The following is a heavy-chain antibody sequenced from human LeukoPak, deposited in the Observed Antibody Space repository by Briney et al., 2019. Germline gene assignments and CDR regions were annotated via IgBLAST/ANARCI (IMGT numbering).Heavy chain of an antibody. J-gene: IGHJ6*03. Sequence: EGSLRLSCAASGFTFSSYAMHWVRQAPGKGLEWVAVISYDGSNKYYADSVKGRFTISRDNSKNTLYLQMNSLRAEDTAVYYCARDPGYYYMDVWGKGTTVTVSS. V-gene: IGHV3-30-3*01. CDR2: ISYDGSNK. CDR1: GFTFSSYA. CDR3: ARDPGYYYMDV.